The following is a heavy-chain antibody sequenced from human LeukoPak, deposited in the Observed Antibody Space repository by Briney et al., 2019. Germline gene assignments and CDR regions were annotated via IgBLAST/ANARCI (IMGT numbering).Heavy chain of an antibody. CDR3: ASARARGFDY. D-gene: IGHD2-15*01. J-gene: IGHJ4*02. Sequence: SETLSPTCTVSGYSISSGYYWGWIRQPPGKGLEWIGSIYHSGSTYYNPSLKSRVTISVDTSKNQFSLKLSSVTAADTAVYYCASARARGFDYWGQGTLVTVSS. CDR1: GYSISSGYY. V-gene: IGHV4-38-2*02. CDR2: IYHSGST.